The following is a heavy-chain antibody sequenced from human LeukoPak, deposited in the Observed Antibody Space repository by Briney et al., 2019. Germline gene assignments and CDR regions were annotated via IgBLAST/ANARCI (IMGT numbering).Heavy chain of an antibody. Sequence: PSETLSLTCTVSGYSISSAYGGWIRQPPGKGLEWIATISHSGSTYYNPSLKSRVTISGDTSQSQYSLKLSSVPAADTAVYYCARVNTVMATFDYWGQGTLVTVSS. J-gene: IGHJ4*02. CDR2: ISHSGST. CDR3: ARVNTVMATFDY. D-gene: IGHD5-18*01. CDR1: GYSISSAY. V-gene: IGHV4-38-2*02.